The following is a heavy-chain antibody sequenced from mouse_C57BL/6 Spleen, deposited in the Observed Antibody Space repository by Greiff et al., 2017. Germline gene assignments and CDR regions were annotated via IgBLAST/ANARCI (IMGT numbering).Heavy chain of an antibody. V-gene: IGHV5-17*01. Sequence: EVMLVESGGGLVKPGGSLKLSCAASGFTFSDYGMHWVRQAPETGLVWVAYISSGSSTIYYADTVKGRFTISRANAKNTLFLQMTSLRSEDTAMYYCASPDYYGSPFAYWGQGTLVTVSS. J-gene: IGHJ3*01. D-gene: IGHD1-1*01. CDR1: GFTFSDYG. CDR2: ISSGSSTI. CDR3: ASPDYYGSPFAY.